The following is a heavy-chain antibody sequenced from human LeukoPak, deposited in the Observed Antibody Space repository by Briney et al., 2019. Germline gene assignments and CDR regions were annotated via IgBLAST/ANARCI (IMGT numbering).Heavy chain of an antibody. CDR1: GFTFKNYA. J-gene: IGHJ4*02. CDR2: ISRSGGST. V-gene: IGHV3-23*01. CDR3: AKEPYGDSGLVLGS. Sequence: GGSMRLSCAASGFTFKNYAMNWVRQAPGRWLEWVSGISRSGGSTYYADSVKGWFTISRDNSKNTLFLQMNSLRADDTAVYYCAKEPYGDSGLVLGSWGQGTLVTVSS. D-gene: IGHD4-17*01.